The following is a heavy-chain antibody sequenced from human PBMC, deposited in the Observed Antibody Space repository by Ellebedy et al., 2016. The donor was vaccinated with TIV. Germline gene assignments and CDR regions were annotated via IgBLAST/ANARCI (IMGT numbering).Heavy chain of an antibody. D-gene: IGHD3-10*01. J-gene: IGHJ6*02. CDR1: GYSFTNYW. V-gene: IGHV5-51*01. CDR2: IYPGDSDT. Sequence: PGGSLRPSCQASGYSFTNYWIGWFRQMPGKGLEWMGIIYPGDSDTSYSPSFDGQVTISVDKSISTAYLQWNSLKASDTATYYWARRMVRGGIRYAMDVWGQGTTVTVSS. CDR3: ARRMVRGGIRYAMDV.